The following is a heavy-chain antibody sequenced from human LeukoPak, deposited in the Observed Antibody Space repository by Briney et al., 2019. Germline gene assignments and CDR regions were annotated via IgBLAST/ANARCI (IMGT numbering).Heavy chain of an antibody. CDR1: GFTFSSYG. D-gene: IGHD3-3*01. Sequence: PGGSLRLSCAASGFTFSSYGMHWVRQAPGKGLEWVAFIRYDGSNKYYADSVKGRFTISRDNSKNTLYLQMNSLRAEDTAVYYCAKDAEGGDVIFGVVIFDYWGQGTLVTVSS. CDR3: AKDAEGGDVIFGVVIFDY. CDR2: IRYDGSNK. V-gene: IGHV3-30*02. J-gene: IGHJ4*02.